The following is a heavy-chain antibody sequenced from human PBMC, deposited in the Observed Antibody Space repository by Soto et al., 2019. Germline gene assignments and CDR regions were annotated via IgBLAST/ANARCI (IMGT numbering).Heavy chain of an antibody. Sequence: SVKYSWKALGYALTSYAMHWVRQAPGQRLEWMGWINAGNGNTKYSQKFHGRVTITRDTSASTAYMELSSLRSEDTAVYYCARGGPVVPTLDPWGQGTLVTVSS. J-gene: IGHJ5*02. D-gene: IGHD2-15*01. CDR2: INAGNGNT. CDR3: ARGGPVVPTLDP. V-gene: IGHV1-3*01. CDR1: GYALTSYA.